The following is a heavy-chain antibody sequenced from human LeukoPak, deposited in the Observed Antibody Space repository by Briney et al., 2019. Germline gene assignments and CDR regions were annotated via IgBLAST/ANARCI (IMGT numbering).Heavy chain of an antibody. D-gene: IGHD4-23*01. V-gene: IGHV4-30-2*05. CDR3: ARVTGNSLLDY. CDR2: IYHSGGT. CDR1: GGSISSGGYY. Sequence: SQTLSLTCTVSGGSISSGGYYWSWIRQPPGKGLEWIGYIYHSGGTYYNPSLKSRVTISVDTSKNQFSLKLSSVTAADTAVYYCARVTGNSLLDYWGQGTLVTVSS. J-gene: IGHJ4*02.